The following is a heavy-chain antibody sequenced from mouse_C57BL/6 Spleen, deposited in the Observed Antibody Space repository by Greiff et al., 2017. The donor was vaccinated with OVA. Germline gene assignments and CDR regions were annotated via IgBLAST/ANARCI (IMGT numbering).Heavy chain of an antibody. J-gene: IGHJ4*01. Sequence: VQLQQSGAELAKPGASVKLSCKASGYTFTSYWMHWVKQRPGQGLEWIGYINPSSGYTKYNQKFKDKATLTADKSSCTAYMQLSSLTYEDSAVYYCARSGFNYSYAMDYWGQGTSVTVSS. CDR1: GYTFTSYW. D-gene: IGHD2-1*01. CDR3: ARSGFNYSYAMDY. V-gene: IGHV1-7*01. CDR2: INPSSGYT.